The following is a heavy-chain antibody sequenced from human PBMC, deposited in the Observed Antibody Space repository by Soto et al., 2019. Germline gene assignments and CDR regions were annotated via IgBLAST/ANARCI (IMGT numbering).Heavy chain of an antibody. D-gene: IGHD3-9*01. CDR1: GFTFSSYA. V-gene: IGHV3-23*01. J-gene: IGHJ6*02. Sequence: GGSLRLSCAASGFTFSSYAMSWVRQAPGKGLEWVSAISGSGGSTYYADSVKGRFTISRDNSKNTLYLQMNSLRAEDTAVYYCAKVVWDDILTGYSGMDVWGQGTTVTVS. CDR3: AKVVWDDILTGYSGMDV. CDR2: ISGSGGST.